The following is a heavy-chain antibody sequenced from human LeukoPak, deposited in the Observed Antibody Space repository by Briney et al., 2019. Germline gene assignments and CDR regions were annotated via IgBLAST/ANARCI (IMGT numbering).Heavy chain of an antibody. CDR3: AALYYYDSSGYSDAFDI. CDR2: INHSGST. Sequence: SETLSLTGAVYGGSFSGYYWSWIRQPPGKGLEWIGEINHSGSTNYNPSLKSRVTISVDTSKNQFSLKLSSVTAADTAVYYCAALYYYDSSGYSDAFDIWGQGTMVTVSS. V-gene: IGHV4-34*01. J-gene: IGHJ3*02. CDR1: GGSFSGYY. D-gene: IGHD3-22*01.